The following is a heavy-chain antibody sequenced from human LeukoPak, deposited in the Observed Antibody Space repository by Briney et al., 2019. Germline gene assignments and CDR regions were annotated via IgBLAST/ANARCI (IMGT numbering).Heavy chain of an antibody. CDR3: ARLPYDYVWGSYRYYYFDY. D-gene: IGHD3-16*02. J-gene: IGHJ4*02. Sequence: PGGSLRLSCAASGFTFSSYWMSWVRQAPGKGLECVANIKQDGSEKYYVDSVKGRFTISRDNAKNSLYLQMNSLRAEDTAVYYCARLPYDYVWGSYRYYYFDYWGQGTLVTVSS. CDR2: IKQDGSEK. CDR1: GFTFSSYW. V-gene: IGHV3-7*01.